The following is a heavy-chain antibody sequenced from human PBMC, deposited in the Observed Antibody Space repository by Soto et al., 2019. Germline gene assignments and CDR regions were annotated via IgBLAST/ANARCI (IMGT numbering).Heavy chain of an antibody. CDR1: GGSFSGYY. D-gene: IGHD4-17*01. CDR3: ARGLAPQDYGDSYYYYYYGMDV. V-gene: IGHV4-34*01. CDR2: INHSGST. Sequence: QVQLQQWGAGLLKPSETLSLTCAVYGGSFSGYYWSWIRQPPGKGLEWIGEINHSGSTNYNPSLKSRVTIAVDTSKNQCALKLSSVTAADTAVYYCARGLAPQDYGDSYYYYYYGMDVWGQGTTVTVSS. J-gene: IGHJ6*02.